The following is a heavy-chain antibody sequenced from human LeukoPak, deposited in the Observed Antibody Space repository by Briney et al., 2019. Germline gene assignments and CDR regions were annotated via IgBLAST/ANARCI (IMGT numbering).Heavy chain of an antibody. V-gene: IGHV4-31*03. CDR1: GGSISSGGYY. Sequence: SETLSLTCTVSGGSISSGGYYWSWLRQHPGKGLEWIGYIYYSGSTYYNPSLKSRVTISVDTSKNQFSLKLSSVTAADTAVYYCARAGYCSSTSCYYYGMDVWGQGTTVTVSS. CDR2: IYYSGST. CDR3: ARAGYCSSTSCYYYGMDV. D-gene: IGHD2-2*01. J-gene: IGHJ6*02.